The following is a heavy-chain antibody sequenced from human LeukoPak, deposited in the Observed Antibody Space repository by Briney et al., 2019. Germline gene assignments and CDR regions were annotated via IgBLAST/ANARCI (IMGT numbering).Heavy chain of an antibody. D-gene: IGHD2-2*01. CDR2: IYPGDSDT. CDR1: GYSFTSYW. Sequence: GESLKISCKGSGYSFTSYWIGWVRQMPGKGLEWMGIIYPGDSDTRYSPSFQGQVTISADKSISTAYLQWSRLKASDTAMYYCARHFGYCSSPSCYAGAIGFDPWGQGTLVTVSS. J-gene: IGHJ5*02. V-gene: IGHV5-51*01. CDR3: ARHFGYCSSPSCYAGAIGFDP.